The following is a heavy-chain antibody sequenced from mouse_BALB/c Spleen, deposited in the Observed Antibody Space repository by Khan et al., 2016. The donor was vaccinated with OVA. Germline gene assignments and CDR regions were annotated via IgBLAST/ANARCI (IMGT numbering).Heavy chain of an antibody. CDR2: IYPGDGDT. CDR1: GYTFTTYW. Sequence: QVQLKQSRAELARPGASVKLSCKASGYTFTTYWMQWVKPRPGQGLEWIGTIYPGDGDTRYTQNFKDKATLTADKSSSTAYMQLSSLASEDSAVYYCASYRYDYFDYWGKGTTLTVSS. CDR3: ASYRYDYFDY. D-gene: IGHD2-14*01. J-gene: IGHJ2*01. V-gene: IGHV1-87*01.